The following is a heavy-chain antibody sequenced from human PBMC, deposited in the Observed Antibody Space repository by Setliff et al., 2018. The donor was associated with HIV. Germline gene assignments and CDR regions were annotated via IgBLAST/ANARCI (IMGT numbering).Heavy chain of an antibody. CDR1: GFTFSSHW. D-gene: IGHD4-4*01. J-gene: IGHJ4*02. CDR3: ARAQGVDYSDSLGY. Sequence: PGGSLRLSCLASGFTFSSHWMHWVRQAPGQGLEWVSRINGDGSSISYAGSVKGRFTISRDYAKNTLSLQMKSLRAEDTAVYYCARAQGVDYSDSLGYWGQGTLVTVSS. V-gene: IGHV3-74*01. CDR2: INGDGSSI.